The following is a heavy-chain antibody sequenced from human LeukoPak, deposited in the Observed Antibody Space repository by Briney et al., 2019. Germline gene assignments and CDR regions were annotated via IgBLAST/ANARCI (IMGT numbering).Heavy chain of an antibody. Sequence: GGSLRLSCVVSGFTISSYGMHWVRQAPGKGLEWVAFIRYDGSYKKYADSVKGRFTISRDNSKNTLYLQMNSLRAEDTAVYYCARRRDSGSLQHFDYWGQGTLVTVSS. CDR3: ARRRDSGSLQHFDY. CDR1: GFTISSYG. V-gene: IGHV3-30*02. CDR2: IRYDGSYK. D-gene: IGHD1-26*01. J-gene: IGHJ4*02.